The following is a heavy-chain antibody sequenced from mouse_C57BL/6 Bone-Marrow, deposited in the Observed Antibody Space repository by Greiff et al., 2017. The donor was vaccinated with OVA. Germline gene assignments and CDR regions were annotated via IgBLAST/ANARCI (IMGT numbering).Heavy chain of an antibody. Sequence: EVQLVESGGGLVQPGGSLSLSCAASGFTFTDYYMSWVRQPPGKALEWLGFIRNKANGYTTEYSASVKGRFTISRDNSQSILYLQMNALRAEDSATYYCARSYGYVAYWYFDVWGTGTTVTVSS. CDR1: GFTFTDYY. D-gene: IGHD2-2*01. CDR3: ARSYGYVAYWYFDV. V-gene: IGHV7-3*01. CDR2: IRNKANGYTT. J-gene: IGHJ1*03.